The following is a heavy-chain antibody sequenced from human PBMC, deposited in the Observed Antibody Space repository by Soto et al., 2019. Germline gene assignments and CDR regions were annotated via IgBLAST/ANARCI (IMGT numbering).Heavy chain of an antibody. Sequence: SETLSLTCTVSGGSISTYYWSWIRQPPGKGLEWIGYIYYSGSTNYNPSLKSRVTISVDTSKNQFSLKLSSVTAADTAVYYCARTLYSYGPRFDYWGQGTLVTVSS. CDR2: IYYSGST. D-gene: IGHD5-18*01. CDR1: GGSISTYY. J-gene: IGHJ4*02. V-gene: IGHV4-59*01. CDR3: ARTLYSYGPRFDY.